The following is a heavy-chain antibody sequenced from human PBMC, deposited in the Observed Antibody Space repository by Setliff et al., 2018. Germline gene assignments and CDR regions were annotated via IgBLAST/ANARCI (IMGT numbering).Heavy chain of an antibody. CDR3: ARQVSWFDP. CDR2: IYHSGST. Sequence: PSETLSLTCAVSGYSISSGYYWGWIRQPPGKGLEWIGSIYHSGSTYYNPSLKSRVTISVDTSKNQLSLKLSSVTAADTAVYYCARQVSWFDPWGQGTLVTVSS. CDR1: GYSISSGYY. J-gene: IGHJ5*02. V-gene: IGHV4-38-2*01.